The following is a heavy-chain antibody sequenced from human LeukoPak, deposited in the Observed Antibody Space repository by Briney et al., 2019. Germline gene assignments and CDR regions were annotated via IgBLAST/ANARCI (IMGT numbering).Heavy chain of an antibody. CDR1: GFTFSSYS. CDR2: ISSSSSTI. CDR3: ARLTRNYDILTGSLGEVDY. J-gene: IGHJ4*02. D-gene: IGHD3-9*01. V-gene: IGHV3-48*01. Sequence: GGSLRLSCAASGFTFSSYSMNWVRQAPGKGLEWVSYISSSSSTIYYADSVKGRFTISRDNSENTLYLQMNSLRAEDTAVYYCARLTRNYDILTGSLGEVDYWGQGTLVTVSS.